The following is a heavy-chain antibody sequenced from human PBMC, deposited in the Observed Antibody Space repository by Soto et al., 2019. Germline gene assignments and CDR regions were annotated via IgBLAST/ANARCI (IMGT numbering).Heavy chain of an antibody. CDR3: AKEGVQMATIGLSG. D-gene: IGHD5-12*01. CDR2: ISGSGVST. Sequence: GGSLRLSCAASGFTFSSYAMSWVRQAPGKGLEWVSAISGSGVSTYYADSVKGRFTISRDNSKNMLYLQMNSLRAEDTAVYYCAKEGVQMATIGLSGWGQGTLVTVST. CDR1: GFTFSSYA. J-gene: IGHJ4*02. V-gene: IGHV3-23*01.